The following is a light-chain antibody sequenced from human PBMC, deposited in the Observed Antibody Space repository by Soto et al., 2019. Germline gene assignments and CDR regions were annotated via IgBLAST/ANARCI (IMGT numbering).Light chain of an antibody. J-gene: IGKJ1*01. Sequence: EIVMTQSPATLSVSPGERATLSCRASHRVSTNLAGYQQQPGHGPTLLIYGASTSATGIPARFSGNGSGTEFPLTISTLQSEDFAVYYCQQYNDWLWTFGQGTKVEIK. CDR1: HRVSTN. CDR2: GAS. CDR3: QQYNDWLWT. V-gene: IGKV3-15*01.